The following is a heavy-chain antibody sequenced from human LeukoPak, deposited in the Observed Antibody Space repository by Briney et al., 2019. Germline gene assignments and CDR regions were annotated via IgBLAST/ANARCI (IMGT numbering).Heavy chain of an antibody. CDR1: GGSISRGGYY. D-gene: IGHD2-2*01. Sequence: SQTLSLTCTVSGGSISRGGYYWSWIRQHPGKGLEWIGYIYYSGSTYYNPSLKSRVTISVDTSKNQFSLKLSSVTAADTAVYYCARKDIVVVPAAPGAFDIWGQGTMVTVSS. CDR2: IYYSGST. J-gene: IGHJ3*02. V-gene: IGHV4-31*03. CDR3: ARKDIVVVPAAPGAFDI.